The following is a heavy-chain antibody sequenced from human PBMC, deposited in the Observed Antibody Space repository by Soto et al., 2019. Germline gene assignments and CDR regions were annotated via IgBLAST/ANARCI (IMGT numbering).Heavy chain of an antibody. CDR2: ISGSGGST. Sequence: GGSLRLSCAASGFTFSSYAMSWFRQAPGKGLEWVSAISGSGGSTYYADSVKGRFTISRDNSKNTLYLQMNSLRAEDTAVYYCATDWLVPYYYYMDVWGKGTTVTVSS. V-gene: IGHV3-23*01. CDR1: GFTFSSYA. CDR3: ATDWLVPYYYYMDV. D-gene: IGHD3-9*01. J-gene: IGHJ6*03.